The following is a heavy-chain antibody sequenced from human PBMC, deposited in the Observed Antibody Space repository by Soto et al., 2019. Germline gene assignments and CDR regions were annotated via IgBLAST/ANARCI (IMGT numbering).Heavy chain of an antibody. D-gene: IGHD6-19*01. CDR1: GVSIGSNYY. Sequence: QVLLQESGPGLVQPSGTLSLSCVVSGVSIGSNYYWGWVRQPPGKGLEWLGDTSHIGSVNYNPSLKSRVTISMDKSQNQFSLKLDSMTAADTAVYYCARSLGWYAVDYWDQGTLVIVSS. V-gene: IGHV4-4*02. CDR2: TSHIGSV. J-gene: IGHJ4*02. CDR3: ARSLGWYAVDY.